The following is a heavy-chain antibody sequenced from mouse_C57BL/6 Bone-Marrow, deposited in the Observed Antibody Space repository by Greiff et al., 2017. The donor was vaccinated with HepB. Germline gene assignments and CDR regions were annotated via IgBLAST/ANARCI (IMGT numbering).Heavy chain of an antibody. CDR1: GFTFSSYT. CDR2: ISGGGGNT. V-gene: IGHV5-9*01. D-gene: IGHD3-3*01. Sequence: EVQLVESGGGLVKPGGSLKLSCAASGFTFSSYTMSWVRQTPEKGLEWVATISGGGGNTYYPDSVKGRFTISRDNAKNTLYLQMSSLRSEDTALYYCASLGDYWGQGTSVTVSS. J-gene: IGHJ4*01. CDR3: ASLGDY.